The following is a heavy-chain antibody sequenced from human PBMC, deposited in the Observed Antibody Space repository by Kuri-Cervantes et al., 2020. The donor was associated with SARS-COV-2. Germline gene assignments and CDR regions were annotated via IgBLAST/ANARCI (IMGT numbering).Heavy chain of an antibody. CDR2: SSYSGTA. D-gene: IGHD3-3*01. Sequence: SETLSLTCTVSGGSIEGTSYHRVWIRQSPGKGLEWIGTSSYSGTAFDNPSLRSRLTISIDTYKTQFPLKLSSVTAADTAVYYCVKGGERITNSGVVIANWFDPWGQGTLVTVSS. V-gene: IGHV4-39*06. CDR1: GGSIEGTSYH. CDR3: VKGGERITNSGVVIANWFDP. J-gene: IGHJ5*02.